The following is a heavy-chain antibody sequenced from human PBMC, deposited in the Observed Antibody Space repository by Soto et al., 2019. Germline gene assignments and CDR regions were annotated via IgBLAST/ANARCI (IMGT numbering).Heavy chain of an antibody. D-gene: IGHD2-15*01. Sequence: EVQLVQSGGGLVQPGGSLKLSCAASGFTFSGSTVHWVRQASGEGLQWVGRIRSKANDYATTYIASVKGRFTISRDDSRNKAYLQMCDLKTEDTAVYYCTGGYCTGGTCYSGYFQHWGQGALVTVFS. CDR2: IRSKANDYAT. V-gene: IGHV3-73*02. CDR3: TGGYCTGGTCYSGYFQH. J-gene: IGHJ1*01. CDR1: GFTFSGST.